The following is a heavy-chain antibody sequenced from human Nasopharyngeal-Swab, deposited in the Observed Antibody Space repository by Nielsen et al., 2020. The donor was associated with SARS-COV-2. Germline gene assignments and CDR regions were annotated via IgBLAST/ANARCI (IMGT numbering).Heavy chain of an antibody. D-gene: IGHD6-13*01. CDR3: AREGGRLSSTWYYYSYGMDV. Sequence: WIRQPPGQGLEWVASISGSNDYTYYADPVKGRFTISRDNAKNSLFLQVNSLRAEDTAVYYCAREGGRLSSTWYYYSYGMDVWGQGTTVTVSS. CDR2: ISGSNDYT. V-gene: IGHV3-21*06. J-gene: IGHJ6*02.